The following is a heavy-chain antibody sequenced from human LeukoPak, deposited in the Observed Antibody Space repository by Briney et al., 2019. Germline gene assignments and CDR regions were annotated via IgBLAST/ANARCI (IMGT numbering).Heavy chain of an antibody. J-gene: IGHJ4*02. D-gene: IGHD3-22*01. CDR2: IYPGNADA. Sequence: GESLKLSCKASGYSLINHWIGWVRQMPGKGLDWMGIIYPGNADATYSPSFQGQVTISADKSTTTVYLQWSSLKASDAAMYYCARQGSYDNSGYSFDYWGQGTLVTVSS. CDR1: GYSLINHW. V-gene: IGHV5-51*01. CDR3: ARQGSYDNSGYSFDY.